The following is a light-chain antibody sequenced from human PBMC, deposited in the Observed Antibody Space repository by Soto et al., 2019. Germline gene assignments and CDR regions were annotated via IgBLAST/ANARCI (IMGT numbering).Light chain of an antibody. V-gene: IGKV3-15*01. J-gene: IGKJ4*01. CDR3: QQYNKWPLT. Sequence: EIVMTQSPATLSVSPGERATLSCRASQRVSNLAWYQQKPGQDPRLLIYGASTRATGVPARFSGSGSGTDFTLTISSLQSEDFAVYYCQQYNKWPLTFGGGTKVEIK. CDR2: GAS. CDR1: QRVSN.